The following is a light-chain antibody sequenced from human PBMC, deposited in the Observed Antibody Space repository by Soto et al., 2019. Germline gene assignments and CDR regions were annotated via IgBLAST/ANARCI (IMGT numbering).Light chain of an antibody. Sequence: QSALTQPASVSGSPGQSITISCIGTSNDVGGYNYVSWYQQFSGKAPKLIIYEVTNRPSGVSDRFSASKSGNTASLTISGLQAEDEADYYCSSYTTRDTRVFGGGTKVTVL. CDR1: SNDVGGYNY. CDR2: EVT. V-gene: IGLV2-14*01. CDR3: SSYTTRDTRV. J-gene: IGLJ3*02.